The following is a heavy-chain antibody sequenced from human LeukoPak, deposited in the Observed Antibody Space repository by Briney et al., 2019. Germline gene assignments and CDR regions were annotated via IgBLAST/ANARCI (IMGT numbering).Heavy chain of an antibody. CDR3: ARLSVIVGAALEYYYYMDV. CDR2: SNDSGGT. D-gene: IGHD1-26*01. Sequence: TPETLSLTCAVYGVTFSGYYWSWVRQPPGKRLEWVGESNDSGGTNYNPSLKSRVTISADKSKNQISLKLTSVTAADTAVYYCARLSVIVGAALEYYYYMDVWGQGTTVTVSS. CDR1: GVTFSGYY. J-gene: IGHJ6*03. V-gene: IGHV4-34*01.